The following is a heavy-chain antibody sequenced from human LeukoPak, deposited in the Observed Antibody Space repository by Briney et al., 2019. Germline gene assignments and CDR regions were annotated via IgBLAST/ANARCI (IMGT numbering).Heavy chain of an antibody. Sequence: SGGSLRLSCAASGFTFNTYTMSWVRQAPGKGLEWVSGVISSGKSTFYADSVKGRFTISRDNSRNTLYLQINSLRAEDTAVYYCAKESPTAMVTHYFDYWGQGTLVTVSS. CDR3: AKESPTAMVTHYFDY. D-gene: IGHD5-18*01. J-gene: IGHJ4*02. CDR1: GFTFNTYT. V-gene: IGHV3-23*01. CDR2: VISSGKST.